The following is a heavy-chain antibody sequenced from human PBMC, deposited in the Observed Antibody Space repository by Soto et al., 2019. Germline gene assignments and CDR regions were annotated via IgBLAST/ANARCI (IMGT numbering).Heavy chain of an antibody. V-gene: IGHV4-4*07. CDR2: IHSSGST. CDR1: GSSMYSYP. J-gene: IGHJ5*02. CDR3: ARDQGVAAAGINWFEP. D-gene: IGHD6-13*01. Sequence: XKTLSLTCTVSGSSMYSYPWIWIRQPAGKGLEWIGHIHSSGSTNYNPSLKSRVTMSVDTSKNQFSMRLMSMTAADTAVYYCARDQGVAAAGINWFEPWGQGSLVTV.